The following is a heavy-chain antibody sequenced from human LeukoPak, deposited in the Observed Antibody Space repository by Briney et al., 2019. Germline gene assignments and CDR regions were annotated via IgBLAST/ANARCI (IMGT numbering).Heavy chain of an antibody. V-gene: IGHV1-18*01. Sequence: ASVKVSCKASGGTFSSYAISWVRQAPGQGLEWMGWISAYNGNTNYAQKLQGRVTMTTDTSTSTAYMELRSLRSDDTAVYYCAVGAHVAAFDIWGQGTMVTVSS. J-gene: IGHJ3*02. CDR1: GGTFSSYA. CDR3: AVGAHVAAFDI. CDR2: ISAYNGNT. D-gene: IGHD3-16*01.